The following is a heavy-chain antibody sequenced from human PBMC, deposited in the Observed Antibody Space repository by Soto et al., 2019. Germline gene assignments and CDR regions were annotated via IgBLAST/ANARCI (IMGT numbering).Heavy chain of an antibody. CDR2: INQAGSAK. J-gene: IGHJ5*02. Sequence: PGGSLRLSCAASGFAFSDYWMNWVRQAPGKGLEWVANINQAGSAKSYVDSVNGRFTISRDNANNLLYLQVNSLRAEDTAVYYCVSGMSVPGIDLWGQGT. D-gene: IGHD1-1*01. CDR1: GFAFSDYW. CDR3: VSGMSVPGIDL. V-gene: IGHV3-7*03.